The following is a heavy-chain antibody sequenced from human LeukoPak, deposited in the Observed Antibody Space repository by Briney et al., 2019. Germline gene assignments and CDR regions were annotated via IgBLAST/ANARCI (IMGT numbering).Heavy chain of an antibody. CDR1: GFTFTSSA. CDR2: IVVGSGNT. CDR3: AADLVVGATPPFDY. D-gene: IGHD1-26*01. V-gene: IGHV1-58*01. Sequence: SVKVSCKASGFTFTSSAVQWVRQARGQHLEWIGWIVVGSGNTNYAQKFQERVTITRDMSTSTAYMELSSLRSEDTAVYYCAADLVVGATPPFDYWGQGTLVTVSS. J-gene: IGHJ4*02.